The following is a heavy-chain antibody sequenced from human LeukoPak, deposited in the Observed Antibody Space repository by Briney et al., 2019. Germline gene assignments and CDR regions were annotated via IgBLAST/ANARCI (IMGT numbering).Heavy chain of an antibody. J-gene: IGHJ4*02. D-gene: IGHD6-19*01. CDR1: GGSISSYY. Sequence: SETLSLTCTVSGGSISSYYWSWIRQPPGKGLEWIGNIYYSGSTNYNPSLKSRVTTSVDTSKNQFSLKLNSVTAADTAVYYCARGALAVAGTFDFWGQGTLVTVSS. CDR3: ARGALAVAGTFDF. V-gene: IGHV4-59*01. CDR2: IYYSGST.